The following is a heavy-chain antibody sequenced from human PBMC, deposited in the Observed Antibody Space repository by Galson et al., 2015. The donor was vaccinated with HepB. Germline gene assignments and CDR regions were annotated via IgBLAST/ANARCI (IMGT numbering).Heavy chain of an antibody. Sequence: SLRLSCAASGFTFSSYSMNWVRQAPGKGLEWVSYISSSSSTIYYADSVKGRFTISRDNAKNSLYLQMNSLRAEDTAVYYCASYSGYDFDYWGQGTLVTVSS. D-gene: IGHD5-12*01. V-gene: IGHV3-48*01. J-gene: IGHJ4*02. CDR1: GFTFSSYS. CDR3: ASYSGYDFDY. CDR2: ISSSSSTI.